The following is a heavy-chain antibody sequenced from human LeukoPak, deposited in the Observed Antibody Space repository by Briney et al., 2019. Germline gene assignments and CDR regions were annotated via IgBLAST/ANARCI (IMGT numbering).Heavy chain of an antibody. J-gene: IGHJ5*02. CDR2: IIPIFGIA. D-gene: IGHD2-2*01. CDR3: ARGGGIVVVPAAIVSLQYNWFDP. CDR1: GGTFSSYA. Sequence: ASVKVSCKASGGTFSSYAISWVRQAPGQGLEWMGRIIPIFGIANYAQKFQGRVTITADKSTRTAYMELSSLRSEATAVYYCARGGGIVVVPAAIVSLQYNWFDPWGQGTLVTVSS. V-gene: IGHV1-69*04.